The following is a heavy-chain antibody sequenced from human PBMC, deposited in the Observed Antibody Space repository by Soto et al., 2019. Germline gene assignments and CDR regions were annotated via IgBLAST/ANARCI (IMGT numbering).Heavy chain of an antibody. J-gene: IGHJ4*02. D-gene: IGHD2-21*02. Sequence: SETLSLTCTVSGDSFSSDDYYWSWIRQPPGKGLEWIGYISYRVDTYYSPSLKSRVTMSIDTSKNQFSLNVSSVTAADTAVYYCSRVAGVAYCGGDCYHFDYWGQGTLVTVSS. CDR3: SRVAGVAYCGGDCYHFDY. CDR1: GDSFSSDDYY. V-gene: IGHV4-30-4*01. CDR2: ISYRVDT.